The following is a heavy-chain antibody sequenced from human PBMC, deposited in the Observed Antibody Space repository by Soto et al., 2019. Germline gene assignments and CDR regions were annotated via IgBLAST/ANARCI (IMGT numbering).Heavy chain of an antibody. CDR1: GASISSAAYY. V-gene: IGHV4-31*03. CDR2: ISYSGYT. CDR3: ARGPAPSWSSYRFSYFDS. D-gene: IGHD3-16*02. J-gene: IGHJ4*01. Sequence: SETLSLTCTVSGASISSAAYYWSWIRQRPGEGLEWIGFISYSGYTFQNPSLKSRLLLSVATSKNQFSLELSFVTAADTAVYYCARGPAPSWSSYRFSYFDSWGPGSLVTVSS.